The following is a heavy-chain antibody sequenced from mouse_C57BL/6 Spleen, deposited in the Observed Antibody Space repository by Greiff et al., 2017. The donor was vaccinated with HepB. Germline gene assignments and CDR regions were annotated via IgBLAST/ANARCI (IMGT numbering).Heavy chain of an antibody. CDR2: IDPEDGET. V-gene: IGHV14-2*01. Sequence: EVQRVESGAELVKPGASVKLSCTASGFNIKDYYMHWVKQRTEQGLEWIGRIDPEDGETKYAPKFQGKATITADTSSNTAYLQLSSLTSEDTAVYYCARRATVVAPFAYWGQGTLVTVSA. CDR3: ARRATVVAPFAY. D-gene: IGHD1-1*01. J-gene: IGHJ3*01. CDR1: GFNIKDYY.